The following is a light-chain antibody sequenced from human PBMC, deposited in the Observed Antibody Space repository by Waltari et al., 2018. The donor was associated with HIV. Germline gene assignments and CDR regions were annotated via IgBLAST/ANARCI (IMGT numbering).Light chain of an antibody. Sequence: SALTHPASVSGSPGQSITISCTGPASDITTFNFVSWYQQSPGRAPKLIIFEVYFRPSGVSDRFSGSKSGDTASLTISALRAEDEGDYFCSSYSTRGFVLFGGGTKVTVL. V-gene: IGLV2-14*01. CDR1: ASDITTFNF. CDR2: EVY. J-gene: IGLJ3*02. CDR3: SSYSTRGFVL.